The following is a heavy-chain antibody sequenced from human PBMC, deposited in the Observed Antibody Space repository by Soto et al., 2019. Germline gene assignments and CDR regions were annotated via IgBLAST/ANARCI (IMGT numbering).Heavy chain of an antibody. D-gene: IGHD5-18*01. CDR3: TRVLGYTFEPGKTRYYAMDF. CDR2: LIPVFGSP. V-gene: IGHV1-69*01. Sequence: QVQLVQSGAEVKKPGSSVTVSCKTSGGTFSKDAINWVRQAPGQGLEWMGLLIPVFGSPIYAQKFQGRIRITADESTSTAFMDRSSLRSEDTAVYYCTRVLGYTFEPGKTRYYAMDFWGQGTTVSVSS. J-gene: IGHJ6*02. CDR1: GGTFSKDA.